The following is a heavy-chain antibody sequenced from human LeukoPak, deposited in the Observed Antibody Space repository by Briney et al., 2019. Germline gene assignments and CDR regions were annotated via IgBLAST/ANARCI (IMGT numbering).Heavy chain of an antibody. Sequence: PSETLSLTCTVSGGSISSYYWSWIRQPAGKGLEWIGYIYYSGSTYYNPSLKSRVTISVDTSKNQFSLKLSSVTAADTAVYYCARARGYNWNYSFDYWGQGTLVTVSS. CDR2: IYYSGST. CDR3: ARARGYNWNYSFDY. D-gene: IGHD1-7*01. V-gene: IGHV4-59*06. J-gene: IGHJ4*02. CDR1: GGSISSYY.